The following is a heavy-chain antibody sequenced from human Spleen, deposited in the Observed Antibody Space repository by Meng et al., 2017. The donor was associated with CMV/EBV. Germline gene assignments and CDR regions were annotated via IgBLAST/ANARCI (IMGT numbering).Heavy chain of an antibody. CDR3: AGSTSITMIVVAAFDI. CDR1: GFSLSTSGVG. J-gene: IGHJ3*02. Sequence: SGPTLVKPTQTLTLTCTFSGFSLSTSGVGVGWIRQPPGKALEWLALIYWNDDKRYSPSLKSRLTITKDTSKNQVVLTITNMDPVDTATYYCAGSTSITMIVVAAFDICGQGTMVTVSS. D-gene: IGHD3-22*01. V-gene: IGHV2-5*01. CDR2: IYWNDDK.